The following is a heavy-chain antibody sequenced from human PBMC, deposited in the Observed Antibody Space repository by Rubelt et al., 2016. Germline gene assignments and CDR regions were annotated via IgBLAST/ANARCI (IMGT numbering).Heavy chain of an antibody. Sequence: QVQLQESGPGLVKPSETLSLTCTVSGGSISSYYWAWIRQPPGKGLEWIGSIYYSGSTYYNPSLKSRVTISVDTSKNQFSLKLSSVTAADTAVYYCARLQRWLQFLDYWGQGTLVTVSS. D-gene: IGHD5-24*01. CDR1: GGSISSYY. CDR2: IYYSGST. V-gene: IGHV4-39*01. CDR3: ARLQRWLQFLDY. J-gene: IGHJ4*02.